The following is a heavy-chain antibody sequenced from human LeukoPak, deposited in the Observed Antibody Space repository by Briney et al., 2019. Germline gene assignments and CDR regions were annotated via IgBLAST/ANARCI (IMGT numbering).Heavy chain of an antibody. V-gene: IGHV1-2*02. CDR3: ARGEVLRYFDWPNWFDP. Sequence: ASVKVSCKASGYTFTGYYMHWVRQAPGQGLEWMGWINPNSGGKNYAQKFQGRVTMTRDTSISTAYMELSRLRSDDTAVYYCARGEVLRYFDWPNWFDPWGQGTLVTVSS. CDR2: INPNSGGK. D-gene: IGHD3-9*01. J-gene: IGHJ5*02. CDR1: GYTFTGYY.